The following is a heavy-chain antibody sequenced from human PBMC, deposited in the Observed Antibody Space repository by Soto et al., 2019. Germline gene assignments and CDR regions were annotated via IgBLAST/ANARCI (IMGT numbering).Heavy chain of an antibody. CDR2: IYYSGST. CDR3: ARLIPVYCSGGSCYPRFGLEEFDP. D-gene: IGHD2-15*01. Sequence: PSETLSLTCTVSGGSISSYYWSWIRQPPGKGLEWIGYIYYSGSTNYNPSLKSRVTISVDTSKNQFSLKLSSVTAADTAVYYCARLIPVYCSGGSCYPRFGLEEFDPWGQGTLVPVS. J-gene: IGHJ5*02. CDR1: GGSISSYY. V-gene: IGHV4-59*08.